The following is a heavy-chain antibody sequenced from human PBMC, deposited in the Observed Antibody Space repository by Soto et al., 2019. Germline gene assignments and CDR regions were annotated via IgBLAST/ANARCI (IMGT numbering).Heavy chain of an antibody. CDR1: GGSFSGYY. J-gene: IGHJ4*02. Sequence: QVQLQQWGAGLLKPSETLSLTCAVYGGSFSGYYWSWIRQPPGKGLEWIGEIIYSGSTNYNPSLKSRVSISIVTSKNHFSLKLSSVAAADTAVYYCARGGYGSNSGLGYFVYWGQRTLVNVSS. D-gene: IGHD4-4*01. CDR3: ARGGYGSNSGLGYFVY. V-gene: IGHV4-34*01. CDR2: IIYSGST.